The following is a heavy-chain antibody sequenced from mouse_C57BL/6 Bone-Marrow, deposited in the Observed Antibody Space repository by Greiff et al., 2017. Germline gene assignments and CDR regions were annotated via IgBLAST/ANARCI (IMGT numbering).Heavy chain of an antibody. CDR3: ARYDYDRGWYFDV. CDR1: GFTFSDYY. D-gene: IGHD2-4*01. V-gene: IGHV5-16*01. Sequence: EVKVVESEGGLVQPGSSMKLSCTASGFTFSDYYMAWVRQVPEKGLEWVANINYDGSSTYYLDSLKSRFIISRDNAKNILYLQMSSLKSEDTATYYCARYDYDRGWYFDVWGTGTTVTVSS. J-gene: IGHJ1*03. CDR2: INYDGSST.